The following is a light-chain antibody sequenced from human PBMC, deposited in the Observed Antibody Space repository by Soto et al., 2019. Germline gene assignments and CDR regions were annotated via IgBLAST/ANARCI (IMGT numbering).Light chain of an antibody. V-gene: IGKV3-20*01. CDR2: GAS. CDR3: QQYGSSPET. J-gene: IGKJ1*01. Sequence: EIVLTQSPGTLSLSPGERATLSCRASQSVSSSYLAWYQQKPGQAPRLLIYGASSRATGIPDRFSGSGSGTDFTLTISRLXPEDFAVYYCQQYGSSPETFGQGTKVEIK. CDR1: QSVSSSY.